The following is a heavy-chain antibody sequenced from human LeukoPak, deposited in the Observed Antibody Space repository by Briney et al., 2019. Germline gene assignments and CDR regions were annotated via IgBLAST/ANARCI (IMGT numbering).Heavy chain of an antibody. CDR3: AIMHPYYDGSGYWVQ. CDR2: ISTSGGSS. J-gene: IGHJ4*02. CDR1: GFTFSSYA. D-gene: IGHD3-22*01. V-gene: IGHV3-23*01. Sequence: GGSLRLSCAASGFTFSSYAMSWVRQAPGKGLEWVSGISTSGGSSSYAGSVKGRFTISRDNPRNTLYMQMNSLRAEDTALYYCAIMHPYYDGSGYWVQWGQGTLVTVSS.